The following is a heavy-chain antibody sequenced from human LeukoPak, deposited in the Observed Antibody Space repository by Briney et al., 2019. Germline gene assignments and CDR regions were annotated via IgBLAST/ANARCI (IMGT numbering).Heavy chain of an antibody. D-gene: IGHD3-16*01. V-gene: IGHV3-7*01. CDR3: ARRAWALDY. J-gene: IGHJ4*02. CDR2: IKPDGSDK. Sequence: GGSLRLSCAASGFIFSNYWMTWVRQAPGKGLEWVANIKPDGSDKYYVDSVKGRFTISRDGAKKSLYLQMNSLRAEDTAVYYCARRAWALDYWGQGTLVTVSS. CDR1: GFIFSNYW.